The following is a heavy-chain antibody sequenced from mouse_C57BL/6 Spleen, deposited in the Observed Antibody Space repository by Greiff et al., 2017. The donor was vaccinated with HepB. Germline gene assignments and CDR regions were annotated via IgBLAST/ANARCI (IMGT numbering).Heavy chain of an antibody. V-gene: IGHV1-42*01. D-gene: IGHD2-3*01. Sequence: EVKLQESGPELVKPGASVKISCKASGYSFTGYYMNWVKQSPEKSLEWIGEINPSTGGTTYNQKFKAKATLTVDKSSSTAYMQLKSLTSEDSAVYYCASDGYAMDYWGQGTSVTVSS. CDR2: INPSTGGT. J-gene: IGHJ4*01. CDR3: ASDGYAMDY. CDR1: GYSFTGYY.